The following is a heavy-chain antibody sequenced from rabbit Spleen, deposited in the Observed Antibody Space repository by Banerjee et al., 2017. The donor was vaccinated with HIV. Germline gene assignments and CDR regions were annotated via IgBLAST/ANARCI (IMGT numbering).Heavy chain of an antibody. CDR1: GFSFSGSYW. CDR2: IDADSSGST. V-gene: IGHV1S45*01. J-gene: IGHJ4*01. Sequence: QEQLEESGGDLVKPGASLTLTCTASGFSFSGSYWICWVRQAPGKGLEWIACIDADSSGSTYYATWAKGRFTISKISSTTVTLQMTSLTAADTATYFCARTGYYIGSTYYNLWGPGTLVTVS. CDR3: ARTGYYIGSTYYNL. D-gene: IGHD8-1*01.